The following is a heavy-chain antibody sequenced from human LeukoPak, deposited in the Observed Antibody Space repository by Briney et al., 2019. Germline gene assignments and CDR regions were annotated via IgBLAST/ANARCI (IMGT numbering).Heavy chain of an antibody. CDR2: INPNSGGT. J-gene: IGHJ4*02. V-gene: IGHV1-2*02. CDR3: AGLLRSYGSRWVDY. D-gene: IGHD5-18*01. CDR1: GYTFTGYY. Sequence: ASVKVSCKASGYTFTGYYMHWVRQAPGQGLEWMGWINPNSGGTNYAQKFQGRVTMTRDTSISTAYMELSRLRSDDTAVYYCAGLLRSYGSRWVDYWGQGTLVTVSS.